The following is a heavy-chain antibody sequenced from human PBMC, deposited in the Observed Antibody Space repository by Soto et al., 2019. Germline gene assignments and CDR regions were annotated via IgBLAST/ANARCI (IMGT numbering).Heavy chain of an antibody. V-gene: IGHV3-23*01. CDR3: XXXXXXXXXXXXXXXXXXXV. Sequence: EMQVLESGGGLVKPGGSLRLSCEVSGFTFRTFVVSWVXXXXXXXXXXXXXXXGVGDRTYYADSVKGRFTMFRDNSRNRLFLQMXXXRGXXXXVXXXXXXXXXXXXXXXXXXXXXXVXGQGTTVTVSS. CDR1: GFTFRTFV. CDR2: XXGVGDRT. J-gene: IGHJ6*02.